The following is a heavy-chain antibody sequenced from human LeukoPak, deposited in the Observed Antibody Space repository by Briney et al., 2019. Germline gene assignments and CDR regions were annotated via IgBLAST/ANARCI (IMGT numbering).Heavy chain of an antibody. Sequence: RPGGSLRLSCAASGFTFDDYAMHWVRQAPGKGLEWVSGISWNSGSIGYADSVKGRFTISRDNAKNSLYLQMNSLRAEDTALYYCAKDLGYSYGDYYYYGMDVWGQETTVTVSS. J-gene: IGHJ6*02. CDR3: AKDLGYSYGDYYYYGMDV. V-gene: IGHV3-9*01. CDR2: ISWNSGSI. D-gene: IGHD5-18*01. CDR1: GFTFDDYA.